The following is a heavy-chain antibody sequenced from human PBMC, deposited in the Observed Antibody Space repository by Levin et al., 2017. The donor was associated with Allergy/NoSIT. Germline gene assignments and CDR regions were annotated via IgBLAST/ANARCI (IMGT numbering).Heavy chain of an antibody. CDR2: INHSGST. D-gene: IGHD1-14*01. V-gene: IGHV4-34*01. CDR3: AKPGWGAFDI. Sequence: SETLSLTCAVYGGSFSGYYWSWIRQPPGKGLEWIGEINHSGSTNYNPSLKSRVTISVDTSKNQFSLKLSSVTAADTAVYYCAKPGWGAFDIWGQGTMVTVSS. J-gene: IGHJ3*02. CDR1: GGSFSGYY.